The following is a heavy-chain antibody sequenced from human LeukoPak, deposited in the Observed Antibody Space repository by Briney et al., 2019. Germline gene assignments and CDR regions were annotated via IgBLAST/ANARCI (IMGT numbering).Heavy chain of an antibody. CDR2: IWGTTI. D-gene: IGHD2-21*01. CDR1: GFTFTNYS. CDR3: ARDHMYAFDH. J-gene: IGHJ4*02. V-gene: IGHV3-48*02. Sequence: PGGSLRLSCAASGFTFTNYSMNWVRQAPGKGLEWLSYIWGTTIKYADSVKGRFTISRDSVKNSLYLQMNSLRDEDTALYYCARDHMYAFDHWGLGILVTVSS.